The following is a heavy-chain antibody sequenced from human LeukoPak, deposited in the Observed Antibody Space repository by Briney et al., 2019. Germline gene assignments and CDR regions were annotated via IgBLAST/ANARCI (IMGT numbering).Heavy chain of an antibody. CDR3: ARGGDSSSYQDY. CDR1: GGPFGVYY. V-gene: IGHV4-34*01. CDR2: INHSGST. J-gene: IGHJ4*02. D-gene: IGHD6-13*01. Sequence: SEALSLTCAVYGGPFGVYYWSWVRQPPGKGLEWIGEINHSGSTNYNPSLKSRVTISVDTSKNHFSLKLSSVTAADTAVYYCARGGDSSSYQDYWGQGTMVGVSS.